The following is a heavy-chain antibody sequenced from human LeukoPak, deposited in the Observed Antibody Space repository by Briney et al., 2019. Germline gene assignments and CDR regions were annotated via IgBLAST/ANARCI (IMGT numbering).Heavy chain of an antibody. CDR1: GGSISSHY. J-gene: IGHJ4*02. V-gene: IGHV4-4*07. CDR3: ARGADTSGLFDY. Sequence: SETLSLTCTVSGGSISSHYWTWIRQPAGTGLEYIGRIYPSGSTNYNPSLKGRVTMAIDTSKTQFSLRLSSVTAADTAVYYCARGADTSGLFDYWGQGTLVTVSS. CDR2: IYPSGST. D-gene: IGHD3-22*01.